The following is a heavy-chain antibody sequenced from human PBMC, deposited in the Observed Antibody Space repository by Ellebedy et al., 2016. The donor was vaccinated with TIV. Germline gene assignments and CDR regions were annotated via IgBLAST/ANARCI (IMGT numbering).Heavy chain of an antibody. CDR3: ARDTRFIDHQYNWFDP. CDR2: ISSSGGTI. D-gene: IGHD1-14*01. J-gene: IGHJ5*02. Sequence: GGSLRLSCAASGFIFSDYYMSWIRQAPGKGLECVSYISSSGGTIYYADSVKGRLTISRDNAKNSLYFQMNSLRAEDTAVYYCARDTRFIDHQYNWFDPWGQGTLVTVSS. V-gene: IGHV3-11*01. CDR1: GFIFSDYY.